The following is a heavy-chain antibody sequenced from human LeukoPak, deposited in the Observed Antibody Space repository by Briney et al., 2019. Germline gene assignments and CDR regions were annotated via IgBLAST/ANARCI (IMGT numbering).Heavy chain of an antibody. V-gene: IGHV4-59*08. Sequence: SETLSLTCTVSGGSISSYYWSWIRQPPGKGLEWIAYIYYSGSTSYNPSLKSRVTISIDTSKNQFSLKLRSVTAADAAVYSCVTHSPGLQYAFDIWGQGTMVTVSS. CDR2: IYYSGST. J-gene: IGHJ3*02. CDR3: VTHSPGLQYAFDI. CDR1: GGSISSYY. D-gene: IGHD5-18*01.